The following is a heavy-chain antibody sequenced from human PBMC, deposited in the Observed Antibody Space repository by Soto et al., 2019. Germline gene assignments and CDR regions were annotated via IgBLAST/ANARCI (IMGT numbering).Heavy chain of an antibody. V-gene: IGHV3-23*01. CDR1: GFTFSTYA. J-gene: IGHJ4*02. CDR2: LTPSGGET. D-gene: IGHD6-13*01. CDR3: ARDPEYSSSWYTTGGAVDY. Sequence: EAQLLESGGGLVQPGGSLRLSCVASGFTFSTYAMSWVRQAPGKGLEWVSALTPSGGETYYADSVKGRFTISRDNSKNTLYLQMNSLRAEDTAVYYCARDPEYSSSWYTTGGAVDYWGQGTLVTVSS.